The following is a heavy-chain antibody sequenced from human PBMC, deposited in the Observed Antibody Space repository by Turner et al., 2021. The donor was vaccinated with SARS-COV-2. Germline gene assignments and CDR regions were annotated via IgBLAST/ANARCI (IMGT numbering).Heavy chain of an antibody. D-gene: IGHD3-3*01. CDR2: IHHSGST. CDR1: GESLSDYY. CDR3: ATVGSLFGVVGPDY. Sequence: QVQLQQWGAGLLKPSETLSLSCGVYGESLSDYYWTWIRQPPGKGLEWIGEIHHSGSTNYNPSLKSRVTMSVDTSKNQFSLKLTSVTAADTAVYYCATVGSLFGVVGPDYWGQGTLVTVSS. V-gene: IGHV4-34*01. J-gene: IGHJ4*02.